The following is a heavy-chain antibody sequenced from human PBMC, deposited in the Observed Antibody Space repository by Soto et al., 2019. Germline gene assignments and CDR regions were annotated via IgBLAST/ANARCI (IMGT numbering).Heavy chain of an antibody. D-gene: IGHD3-22*01. Sequence: EASVKVSCKASGYTFTSYAIHWVRQAPGQRLEWMGWINAGNGNTKYSQKLQGRVTITRDTSASTAHMELSSLRSEDTAVYYCARDQGYYDSGGYYFPWGQGTLVTVS. CDR2: INAGNGNT. CDR3: ARDQGYYDSGGYYFP. V-gene: IGHV1-3*01. CDR1: GYTFTSYA. J-gene: IGHJ5*02.